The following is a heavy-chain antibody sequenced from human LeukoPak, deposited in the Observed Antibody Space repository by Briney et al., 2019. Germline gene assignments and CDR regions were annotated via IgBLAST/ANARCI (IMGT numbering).Heavy chain of an antibody. CDR3: TRAGERNYDFWSGYRDSYFDY. CDR2: IRSKAYGGTI. D-gene: IGHD3-3*01. Sequence: GGSLRLSCTASGFTFGDYAMSWVRQAPGKGLEWVGFIRSKAYGGTIEYAASVKGRFTISRDDSKSIAYLQMNSLKTEDTAVYYCTRAGERNYDFWSGYRDSYFDYWGQGTLVTVSS. V-gene: IGHV3-49*04. J-gene: IGHJ4*02. CDR1: GFTFGDYA.